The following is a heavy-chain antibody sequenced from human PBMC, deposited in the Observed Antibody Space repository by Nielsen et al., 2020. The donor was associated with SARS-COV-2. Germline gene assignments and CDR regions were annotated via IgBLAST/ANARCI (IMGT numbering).Heavy chain of an antibody. CDR2: IYGGGSI. D-gene: IGHD2-2*03. Sequence: GESLKISCAASEFSVSRNYITWVRQAPGKGLERVSIIYGGGSISYADSVEGRFTISRHNSENTVYLQMNSLRPEDTAVYYCASTDGSMDAFHIWGQGTMVTVSS. V-gene: IGHV3-53*04. CDR1: EFSVSRNY. J-gene: IGHJ3*02. CDR3: ASTDGSMDAFHI.